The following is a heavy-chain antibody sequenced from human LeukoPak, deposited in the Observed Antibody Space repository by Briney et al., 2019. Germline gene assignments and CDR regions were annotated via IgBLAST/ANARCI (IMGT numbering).Heavy chain of an antibody. Sequence: SETLSLTCTVSGGSISSGSYYWSWIRQPAGRGLEWIGRIYTSGSTNYNPSLKSRVTISVDTSKNQFSLKLSSVTAADTAVYYCAREGREPPTSWYFDLWGRGTLVTVSS. J-gene: IGHJ2*01. CDR1: GGSISSGSYY. CDR2: IYTSGST. D-gene: IGHD1-14*01. CDR3: AREGREPPTSWYFDL. V-gene: IGHV4-61*02.